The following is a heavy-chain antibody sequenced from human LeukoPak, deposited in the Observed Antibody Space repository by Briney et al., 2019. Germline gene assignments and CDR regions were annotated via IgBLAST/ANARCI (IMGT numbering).Heavy chain of an antibody. CDR1: GGSISSYY. Sequence: TSETLSLTCTVSGGSISSYYWSWIRQPPGKGLEWIGYIYYSGSTNYNPSLKSRVTISVDTSKNQFSLKLSSVTAADTAVYYCARGFTTQNYYDRIGYFPPCYYFDYWGQGTLVAVSS. J-gene: IGHJ4*02. CDR2: IYYSGST. CDR3: ARGFTTQNYYDRIGYFPPCYYFDY. D-gene: IGHD3-22*01. V-gene: IGHV4-59*01.